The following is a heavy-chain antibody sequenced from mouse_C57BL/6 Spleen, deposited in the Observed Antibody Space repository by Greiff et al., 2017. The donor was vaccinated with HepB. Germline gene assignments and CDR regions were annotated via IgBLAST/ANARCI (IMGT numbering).Heavy chain of an antibody. Sequence: VQLQQPGTELVKPGASVKLSCKASGYTFTSYWMHWVKQRPGQGLEWIGNINPSNGGTNYNEKFKSKATLTVDKSSSTAYMQLSSLTSEDSAVYYCARGGSSYLWYFDVWGTGTTVTVSS. CDR3: ARGGSSYLWYFDV. J-gene: IGHJ1*03. CDR1: GYTFTSYW. CDR2: INPSNGGT. V-gene: IGHV1-53*01. D-gene: IGHD1-1*01.